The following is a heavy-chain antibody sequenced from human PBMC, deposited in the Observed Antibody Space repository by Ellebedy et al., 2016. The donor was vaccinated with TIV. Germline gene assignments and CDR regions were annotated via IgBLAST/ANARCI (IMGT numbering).Heavy chain of an antibody. CDR2: ISSSSNYI. V-gene: IGHV3-21*01. J-gene: IGHJ6*02. CDR1: GFTFSSYS. D-gene: IGHD6-13*01. CDR3: ARGYHSSSFYYYYGMDV. Sequence: GGSLRLXXAASGFTFSSYSMNWVRQAPGKGLEWVSSISSSSNYIYYADSVKGRFTISRDNAKNSLYLQMNSLRAEDTAVYYCARGYHSSSFYYYYGMDVWGQGTTVTVSS.